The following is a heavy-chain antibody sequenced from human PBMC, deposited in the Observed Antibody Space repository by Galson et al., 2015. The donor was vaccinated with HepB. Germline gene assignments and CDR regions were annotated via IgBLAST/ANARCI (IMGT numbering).Heavy chain of an antibody. J-gene: IGHJ3*02. D-gene: IGHD3-3*01. Sequence: SLRLSCAASGFTFSSYGMHWVRQAPGKGLEWVAVISYDGGNKYYADSVKGRFTISRDNSKNTLYLQMNSLRAEDTAVYYCASAGGYDFWSGYYKVSDAFDIWGQGTMVTVSS. CDR3: ASAGGYDFWSGYYKVSDAFDI. V-gene: IGHV3-30*03. CDR2: ISYDGGNK. CDR1: GFTFSSYG.